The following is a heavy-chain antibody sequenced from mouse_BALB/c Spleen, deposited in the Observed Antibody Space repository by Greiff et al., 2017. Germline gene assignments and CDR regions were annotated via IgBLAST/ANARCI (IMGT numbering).Heavy chain of an antibody. CDR1: GYTFTSYW. V-gene: IGHV1-69*02. Sequence: VQLQQPGAELVKPGASVKLSCKASGYTFTSYWMHWVKQRPGQGLEWIGEIDPSDSYTNYNQKFKGKATLTVDKSSSTAYMQLSSLTSEDSAVYYCAKRSRRGFDYWGQGTTLTVSS. CDR3: AKRSRRGFDY. J-gene: IGHJ2*01. CDR2: IDPSDSYT.